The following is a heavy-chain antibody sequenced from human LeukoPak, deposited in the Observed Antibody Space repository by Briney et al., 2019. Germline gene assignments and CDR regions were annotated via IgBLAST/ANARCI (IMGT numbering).Heavy chain of an antibody. D-gene: IGHD1-1*01. CDR1: GFTFSSYE. V-gene: IGHV3-48*03. CDR2: ISSSGSTI. CDR3: AKDRTGYFDY. Sequence: GGSLRLSCAASGFTFSSYEMNWVRQAPGKGLEWVSYISSSGSTIYYADSVKGRFTISRDNSKNTLYLQMNSLRAEDTAVYYCAKDRTGYFDYWGQGTLVTVSS. J-gene: IGHJ4*02.